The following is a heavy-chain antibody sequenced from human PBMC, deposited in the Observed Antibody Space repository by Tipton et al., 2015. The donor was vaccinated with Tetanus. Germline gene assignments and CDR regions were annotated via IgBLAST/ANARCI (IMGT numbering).Heavy chain of an antibody. J-gene: IGHJ4*02. CDR2: ISGSGDRT. Sequence: SLRLSCAASGFYFPVYAVSWVRQVPGKGLEWVSSISGSGDRTYYSDSVEGRFTISRDNSANRLFLQMNSLKADDTAVYYCARSASPFDYWGQGTLVTVSS. CDR1: GFYFPVYA. CDR3: ARSASPFDY. V-gene: IGHV3-23*01.